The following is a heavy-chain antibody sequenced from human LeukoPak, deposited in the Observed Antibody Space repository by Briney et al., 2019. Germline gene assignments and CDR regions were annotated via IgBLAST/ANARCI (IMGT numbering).Heavy chain of an antibody. CDR3: ARSFCTSATCSMGHFYYVLDV. D-gene: IGHD2-8*01. J-gene: IGHJ6*02. CDR1: GFTFSRYA. Sequence: KSGGSLRLSCAASGFTFSRYAMNWVRQAPEKGLEWVSYISTGGDNRFYADSLKGRFTVSRDNAKNLLYLQMDSLRAEDTAVYYCARSFCTSATCSMGHFYYVLDVWGQGTTVTVSS. V-gene: IGHV3-21*06. CDR2: ISTGGDNR.